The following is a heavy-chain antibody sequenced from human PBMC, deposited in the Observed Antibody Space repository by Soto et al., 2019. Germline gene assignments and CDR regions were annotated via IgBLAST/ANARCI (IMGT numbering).Heavy chain of an antibody. J-gene: IGHJ4*02. CDR3: TTIVVVPAATIDY. Sequence: GGSLRLSCAASGFTFSNAWMSWVRQAPGKGLEWVGRIKSKTDGGTTDYAAPVKGRFTNSRDDSKNTLYLQMNSLKTEDTAVYYCTTIVVVPAATIDYWGQGTLVTVSS. CDR2: IKSKTDGGTT. V-gene: IGHV3-15*01. CDR1: GFTFSNAW. D-gene: IGHD2-2*01.